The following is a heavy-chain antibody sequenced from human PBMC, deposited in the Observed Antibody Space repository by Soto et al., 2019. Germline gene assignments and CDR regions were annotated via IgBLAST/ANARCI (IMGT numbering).Heavy chain of an antibody. J-gene: IGHJ6*02. CDR3: ARDQFFGSASSNNRYSYFYGMDV. CDR2: IYSDGTT. Sequence: GGSLRLSCAASGFTVSSNYMSWVRQAPGKGLEWVSYIYSDGTTYYADPVKGRFTISRDNSKNTLYLHMNSLRVEDTAVYYCARDQFFGSASSNNRYSYFYGMDVWGQGTTVTVSS. CDR1: GFTVSSNY. D-gene: IGHD3-10*01. V-gene: IGHV3-53*01.